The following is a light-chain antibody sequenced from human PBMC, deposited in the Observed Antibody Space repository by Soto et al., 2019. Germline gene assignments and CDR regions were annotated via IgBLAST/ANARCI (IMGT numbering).Light chain of an antibody. CDR2: AAS. J-gene: IGKJ1*01. Sequence: EIVLTQSPDTLSLFPGERATLSCRASQSVSSTYLAWYQQKPGQAPRPLISAASSRATGTPDRFSGSGSGTDFTLTISRLEPEDFPVYYCQQYGSSRWTFGQWTKLEIK. CDR1: QSVSSTY. V-gene: IGKV3-20*01. CDR3: QQYGSSRWT.